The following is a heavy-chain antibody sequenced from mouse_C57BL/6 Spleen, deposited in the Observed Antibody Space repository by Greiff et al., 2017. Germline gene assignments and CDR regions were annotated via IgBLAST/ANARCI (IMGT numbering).Heavy chain of an antibody. Sequence: VQLQQPGAELVKPGASVKLSCKASGYTFTSYWMQWVKQRPGQGLEWIGEIDPSDSYTNYNQKFKGKATLTVDTSSSTAYMQLSSLTSEDSAVYYCARSGLGRGYFDYWAKAPLSQSPQ. D-gene: IGHD4-1*01. CDR3: ARSGLGRGYFDY. J-gene: IGHJ2*01. CDR1: GYTFTSYW. CDR2: IDPSDSYT. V-gene: IGHV1-50*01.